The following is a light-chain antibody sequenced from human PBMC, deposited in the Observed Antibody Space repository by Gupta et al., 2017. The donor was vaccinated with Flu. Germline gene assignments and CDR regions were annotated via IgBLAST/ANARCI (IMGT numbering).Light chain of an antibody. CDR3: GAWDNRQSAVV. J-gene: IGLJ3*02. V-gene: IGLV1-51*01. CDR2: ENN. Sequence: KVTISGSGSGSNIGNNYVSWYQQFPGITPKLLIYENNKRPSGVPDRFSGSKSDTAATMSITGLQTEDEADYYCGAWDNRQSAVVFGGGTKLTVL. CDR1: GSNIGNNY.